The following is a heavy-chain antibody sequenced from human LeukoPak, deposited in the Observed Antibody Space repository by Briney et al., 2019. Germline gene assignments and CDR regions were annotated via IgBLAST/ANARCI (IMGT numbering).Heavy chain of an antibody. D-gene: IGHD3-9*01. Sequence: GGSLRLSRAASGFTFSSYDMHWVRQATGKGLEWVSAIGTAGDTYYPGSVKGRFTISRENAKNSLYLQMNSLRAGDTAVYYCARGVVLRYFDRWGQGTLVTVSS. J-gene: IGHJ4*02. CDR3: ARGVVLRYFDR. CDR1: GFTFSSYD. CDR2: IGTAGDT. V-gene: IGHV3-13*01.